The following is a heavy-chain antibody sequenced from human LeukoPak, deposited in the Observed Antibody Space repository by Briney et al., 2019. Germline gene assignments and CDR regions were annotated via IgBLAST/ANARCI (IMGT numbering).Heavy chain of an antibody. Sequence: GGSRRLSCAASGFTFTTFGIHWVRQAPGKGLEWVAAISPHGDIEYYTDSVKGRFTISRDNSKNMIYLQMNSLRGEDSAVYYCARLYYDILTGYSDYWGQGTLVTVSS. CDR1: GFTFTTFG. J-gene: IGHJ4*02. D-gene: IGHD3-9*01. CDR2: ISPHGDIE. CDR3: ARLYYDILTGYSDY. V-gene: IGHV3-30*03.